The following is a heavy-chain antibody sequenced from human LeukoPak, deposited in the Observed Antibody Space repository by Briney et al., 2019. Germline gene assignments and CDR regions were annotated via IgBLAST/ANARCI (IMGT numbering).Heavy chain of an antibody. CDR3: AKDRSVGATGSSNYYYGMDV. CDR2: MTTSGNTI. D-gene: IGHD1-26*01. J-gene: IGHJ6*02. CDR1: GITFSGYS. Sequence: GGSLRLSCVVSGITFSGYSMIWVRQAPGKGLEWLSFMTTSGNTIFYAESVKDRFTISRDNAKKSLYLQMNSLRDEDTAVYYCAKDRSVGATGSSNYYYGMDVWGQGTTVTVSS. V-gene: IGHV3-48*02.